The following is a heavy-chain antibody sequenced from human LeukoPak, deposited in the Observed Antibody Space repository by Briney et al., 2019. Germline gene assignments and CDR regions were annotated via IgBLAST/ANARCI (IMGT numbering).Heavy chain of an antibody. CDR1: GYTFTGYY. D-gene: IGHD3-9*01. V-gene: IGHV1-8*02. CDR2: MNPNSGNT. Sequence: ASVKVSCKASGYTFTGYYMHWVRQATGQGLEWMGWMNPNSGNTGYAQKFQGRVTMTRNTSISTAYMELSSLRSEDTAVYYCAREVDILTVTYAFDIWGQGTMVTVSS. J-gene: IGHJ3*02. CDR3: AREVDILTVTYAFDI.